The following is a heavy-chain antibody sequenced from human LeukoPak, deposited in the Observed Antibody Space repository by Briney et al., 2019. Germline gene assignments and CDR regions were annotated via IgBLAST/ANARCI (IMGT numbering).Heavy chain of an antibody. CDR2: ISSSGSTI. D-gene: IGHD4-23*01. Sequence: GGSLRLSCAASGFTFSSYEMNWVRQAPGKGLEWVSYISSSGSTIYYADSVKGRFTISRDNAKNSPYLQMNSLRAEDTAVYYCARGVSVDPFDYWGQGTLVTVSS. CDR1: GFTFSSYE. J-gene: IGHJ4*02. V-gene: IGHV3-48*03. CDR3: ARGVSVDPFDY.